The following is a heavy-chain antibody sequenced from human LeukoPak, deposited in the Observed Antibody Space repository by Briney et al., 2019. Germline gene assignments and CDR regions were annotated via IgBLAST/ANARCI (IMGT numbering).Heavy chain of an antibody. CDR3: ARDFWNFDDSRGYYRDFDS. J-gene: IGHJ5*01. Sequence: GASVKVSSTATSYITSVRQAPGQGLEWMGWIGSYTGDTYYAQKFQGRVTVTTDTSSSTAYMELRSLRSDDTAVYYCARDFWNFDDSRGYYRDFDSWGQGTLVTVSS. CDR2: IGSYTGDT. V-gene: IGHV1-18*01. D-gene: IGHD3-22*01. CDR1: TSY.